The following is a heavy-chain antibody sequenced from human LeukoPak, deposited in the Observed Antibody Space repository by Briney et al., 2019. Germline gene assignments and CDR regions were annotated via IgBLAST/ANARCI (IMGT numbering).Heavy chain of an antibody. CDR2: VSGSGGST. Sequence: GGSLRLSCAASGFTFSSYAMSWVRQAPGKGLEWVSIVSGSGGSTYYADSVKGRFTISRDNSKNTLYLQMNSLRAEDTAVYYCAKPAATIFGVVTYYYYGMDVWGQGTTVTVSS. V-gene: IGHV3-23*01. CDR3: AKPAATIFGVVTYYYYGMDV. J-gene: IGHJ6*02. CDR1: GFTFSSYA. D-gene: IGHD3-3*01.